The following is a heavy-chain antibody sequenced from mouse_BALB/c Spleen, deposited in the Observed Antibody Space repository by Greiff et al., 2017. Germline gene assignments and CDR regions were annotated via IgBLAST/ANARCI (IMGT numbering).Heavy chain of an antibody. CDR2: IDPENGNT. CDR3: ARSRHYYGYDYYAMDY. D-gene: IGHD1-2*01. CDR1: GFNIKDYY. V-gene: IGHV14-1*02. Sequence: VQLKESGAELVRPGALVKLSCKASGFNIKDYYMHWVKQRPEQGLEWIGWIDPENGNTIYDPKFQGKASITADTSSNTAYLQLSSLTSEDTAVYYCARSRHYYGYDYYAMDYWGQGTSVTVSS. J-gene: IGHJ4*01.